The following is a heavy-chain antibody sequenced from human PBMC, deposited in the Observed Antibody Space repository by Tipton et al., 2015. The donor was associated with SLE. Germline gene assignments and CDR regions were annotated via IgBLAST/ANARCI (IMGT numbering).Heavy chain of an antibody. CDR1: GGSISSYY. J-gene: IGHJ6*02. Sequence: TLSLTCTVSGGSISSYYWSWIRQPPGKGLEYIGYIYYSGSTNYNPSLKSRVTISVDTSKNQFSLKLSSVTAADTAVYYCARLYGSGTYPLDYYGMDVWGQGTTVTVSS. CDR2: IYYSGST. D-gene: IGHD3-10*01. CDR3: ARLYGSGTYPLDYYGMDV. V-gene: IGHV4-59*12.